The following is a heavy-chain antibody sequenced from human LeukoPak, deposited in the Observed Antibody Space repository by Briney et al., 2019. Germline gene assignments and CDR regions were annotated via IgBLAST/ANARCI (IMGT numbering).Heavy chain of an antibody. D-gene: IGHD5-12*01. J-gene: IGHJ6*03. CDR2: INDSGST. Sequence: SETLSLTCGVYGESFSGYDWSWLRQPPGKGLEGIGEINDSGSTNYNPSLKSRVTISIDTSKNQFSLKLSSVTAADTAVYYCARTTEGYAGGPGYSYYYYMDVWGKGTTVTISS. CDR1: GESFSGYD. V-gene: IGHV4-34*01. CDR3: ARTTEGYAGGPGYSYYYYMDV.